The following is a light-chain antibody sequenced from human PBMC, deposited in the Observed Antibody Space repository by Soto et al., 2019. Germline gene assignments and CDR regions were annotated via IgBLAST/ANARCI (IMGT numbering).Light chain of an antibody. CDR2: AAS. J-gene: IGKJ1*01. Sequence: DIQMTQSPSSLSASVGDRVTITCRASQSIRNDLGWYQQKAGKAPKRLIYAASTLQGGVPSRFSGSGSGTEFTLTISSLQPEDFATYYCLQHNSYTRTFGQGTKVEIK. V-gene: IGKV1-17*01. CDR3: LQHNSYTRT. CDR1: QSIRND.